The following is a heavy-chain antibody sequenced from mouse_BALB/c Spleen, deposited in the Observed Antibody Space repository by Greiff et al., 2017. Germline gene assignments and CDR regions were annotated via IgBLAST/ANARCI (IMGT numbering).Heavy chain of an antibody. CDR2: INPSTGYT. CDR1: GYTFTSYW. J-gene: IGHJ3*01. D-gene: IGHD1-1*01. V-gene: IGHV1-7*01. Sequence: QVQLKQSGAELAKPGASVKMSCKASGYTFTSYWMHWVKQRPGQGLEWIGYINPSTGYTEYNQKFKDKATLTADKSSSTAYMQLSSLTSEDSAVYYCARNYGSSLFAYWGQGTLVTVSA. CDR3: ARNYGSSLFAY.